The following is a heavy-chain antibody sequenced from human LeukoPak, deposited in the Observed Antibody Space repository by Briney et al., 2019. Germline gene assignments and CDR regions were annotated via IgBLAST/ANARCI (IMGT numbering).Heavy chain of an antibody. D-gene: IGHD5-18*01. CDR2: ISSSGSTI. V-gene: IGHV3-48*03. Sequence: GGSLTLSCAASRFTYSRYEMNWLRQAPGKGLEWVSYISSSGSTIYYADSVKGRFTISRDSVKNSLYLQMNSLRAVDMAGYYCARDQIQLWSRYYYGMDVWGQGTTVTVSS. CDR1: RFTYSRYE. CDR3: ARDQIQLWSRYYYGMDV. J-gene: IGHJ6*02.